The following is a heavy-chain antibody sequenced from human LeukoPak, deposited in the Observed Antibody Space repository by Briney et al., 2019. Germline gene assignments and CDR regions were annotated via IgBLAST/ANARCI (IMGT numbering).Heavy chain of an antibody. V-gene: IGHV3-23*01. CDR1: GFTFSSYA. CDR2: ISGSGGST. D-gene: IGHD2-15*01. CDR3: AKSASLGYCTGGSCYYFDY. Sequence: PGGSLRLSCAASGFTFSSYAMSWVRQAPGKGLEWVSTISGSGGSTKYADSVKGRYTISRDNSKNTLYLQMNSLRAEDTAVYYCAKSASLGYCTGGSCYYFDYWGQGTLVTVSS. J-gene: IGHJ4*02.